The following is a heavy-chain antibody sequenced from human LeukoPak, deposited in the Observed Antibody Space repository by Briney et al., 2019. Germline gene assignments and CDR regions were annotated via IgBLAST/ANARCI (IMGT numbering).Heavy chain of an antibody. V-gene: IGHV3-23*01. CDR1: GFTFSSYA. CDR3: AKDSTWQLLTSSYNWFDP. D-gene: IGHD2-15*01. J-gene: IGHJ5*02. Sequence: PGGSLRLSCAASGFTFSSYAMSWVRQAPGKGLEWVSAISGSGGSTYYADSVKGRFTISRDNSKNTLYLQMNSLRAEDTAVYYCAKDSTWQLLTSSYNWFDPWGQGTLVTVSS. CDR2: ISGSGGST.